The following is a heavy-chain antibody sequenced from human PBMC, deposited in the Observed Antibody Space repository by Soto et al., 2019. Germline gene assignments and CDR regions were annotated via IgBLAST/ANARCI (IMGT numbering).Heavy chain of an antibody. Sequence: SETLSLTCSIYSGSFSGYYWSWIRQPPGKGLEWIGEISQSGNTNYSPSLKSRVSISIDTSKKQFSLNLASVSAADTAVYYCARAPKVSGSSQTRPDFWGQGTLVTAPQ. CDR3: ARAPKVSGSSQTRPDF. CDR1: SGSFSGYY. V-gene: IGHV4-34*01. D-gene: IGHD6-6*01. CDR2: ISQSGNT. J-gene: IGHJ4*02.